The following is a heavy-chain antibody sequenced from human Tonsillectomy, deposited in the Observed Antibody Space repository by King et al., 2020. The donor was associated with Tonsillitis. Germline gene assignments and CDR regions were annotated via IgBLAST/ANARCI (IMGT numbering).Heavy chain of an antibody. CDR1: GFTFSSSW. V-gene: IGHV3-7*04. CDR3: SRDWAYDAFDI. Sequence: VQLVESGGGLVQPGGSLRLSCAASGFTFSSSWMAWVRQTPGKELQWVGNINEDGSVINYVESVKGRFTSVRDNSKNSLYLPMNSLRAEDTAMYFCSRDWAYDAFDIWGQGTLVIVSS. D-gene: IGHD3-16*01. CDR2: INEDGSVI. J-gene: IGHJ3*02.